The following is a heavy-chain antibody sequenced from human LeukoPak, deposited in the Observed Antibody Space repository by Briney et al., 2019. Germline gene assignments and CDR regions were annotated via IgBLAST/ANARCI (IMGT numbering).Heavy chain of an antibody. CDR1: GFTFSSYS. D-gene: IGHD2-2*01. CDR2: ISSSSSYI. Sequence: PGGSLRLSCAASGFTFSSYSMNWVRQAPGKGLEWVSSISSSSSYIYYADSVKGRFTISRDNSKNTLYLQMNSLRAEDTAVYYCANLLRYCSSTSCPNDYWGQGTLVTVSS. V-gene: IGHV3-21*04. J-gene: IGHJ4*02. CDR3: ANLLRYCSSTSCPNDY.